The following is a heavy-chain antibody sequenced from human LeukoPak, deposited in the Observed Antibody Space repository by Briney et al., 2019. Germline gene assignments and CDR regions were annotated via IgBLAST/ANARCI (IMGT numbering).Heavy chain of an antibody. CDR2: ISGSGGST. V-gene: IGHV3-23*01. J-gene: IGHJ4*02. Sequence: GGSLRLSCAASGFTFSSYGMSWVRQAPGKGLEWVSAISGSGGSTYYADSVKGRFTISRDNSKNTLYLQMNSLRAEDTAVYYCAKDFDILTGYPFDYWGQGTLVTVSS. CDR3: AKDFDILTGYPFDY. D-gene: IGHD3-9*01. CDR1: GFTFSSYG.